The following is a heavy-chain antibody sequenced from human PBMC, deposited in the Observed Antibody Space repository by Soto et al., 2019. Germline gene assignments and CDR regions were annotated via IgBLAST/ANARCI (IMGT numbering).Heavy chain of an antibody. CDR2: IYYSGST. D-gene: IGHD2-15*01. Sequence: PSATLSLTCTFSGGSVSSGTYYWSWIRQPPGKGLEWIGYIYYSGSTNHNPSLKSRVTISVDTSKNQFSLKLSSMTAADTAVYYGARAIGGPQNRLDPWGPGTLVTGSS. J-gene: IGHJ5*02. CDR3: ARAIGGPQNRLDP. V-gene: IGHV4-61*01. CDR1: GGSVSSGTYY.